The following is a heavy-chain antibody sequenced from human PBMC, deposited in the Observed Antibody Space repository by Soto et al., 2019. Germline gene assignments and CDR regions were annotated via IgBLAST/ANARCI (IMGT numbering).Heavy chain of an antibody. J-gene: IGHJ4*02. CDR3: ARVRTFVRGCIIWLFDY. V-gene: IGHV1-18*04. CDR2: ISAYNGNT. D-gene: IGHD3-10*02. CDR1: GYTFSSFG. Sequence: QVQLVQSGPEVKKPGASVNVSCRASGYTFSSFGISWVRQAPGQGLEGRGWISAYNGNTNYAQCLQGRVTMTTDTSTGTAFMELGSLRSDDTAVYYWARVRTFVRGCIIWLFDYWGQGTLVSVSS.